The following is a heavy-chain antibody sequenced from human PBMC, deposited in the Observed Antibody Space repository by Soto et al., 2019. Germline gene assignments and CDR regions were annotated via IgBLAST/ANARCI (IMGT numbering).Heavy chain of an antibody. D-gene: IGHD3-3*01. CDR2: TSAYNGNT. Sequence: AASVKVSCKAPGHTFTSYCISWVRQTPGQGLEWMGWTSAYNGNTNYAQKLQGRVTMTTVTSTSTAYMELRSLRSYDTASYYCAKGLSYHDFWRGQPRSYYNGMDVWGQGTTVTVSS. J-gene: IGHJ6*02. V-gene: IGHV1-18*01. CDR3: AKGLSYHDFWRGQPRSYYNGMDV. CDR1: GHTFTSYC.